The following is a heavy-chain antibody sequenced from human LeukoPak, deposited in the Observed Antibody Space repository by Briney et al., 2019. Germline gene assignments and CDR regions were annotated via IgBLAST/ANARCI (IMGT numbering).Heavy chain of an antibody. CDR1: GGSFSGYY. CDR3: ARGGYIVVVPAAITLYNWFDP. V-gene: IGHV4-34*01. Sequence: PSETLSLTCAVYGGSFSGYYWSWIRQPPGKGLEWIGEINHSGSTNYNPSLKSRVTISVDTSKNQFSLKLSSVTAADTAMYYCARGGYIVVVPAAITLYNWFDPRGQGTLVTVSS. D-gene: IGHD2-2*02. J-gene: IGHJ5*02. CDR2: INHSGST.